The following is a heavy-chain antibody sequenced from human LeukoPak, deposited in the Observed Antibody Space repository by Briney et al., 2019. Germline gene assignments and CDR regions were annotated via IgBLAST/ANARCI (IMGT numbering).Heavy chain of an antibody. V-gene: IGHV4-34*01. Sequence: SETLSLTCAVYGGSFSGYYWSWIRQPPGKGLEWIGEINHSGSTNYNPSLKSRVTISVDTSKNQFSLKLSSVTAADTAVYYCARGKRYYYDSSGRNWFDPWGQGTLVTVSS. CDR1: GGSFSGYY. D-gene: IGHD3-22*01. CDR2: INHSGST. J-gene: IGHJ5*02. CDR3: ARGKRYYYDSSGRNWFDP.